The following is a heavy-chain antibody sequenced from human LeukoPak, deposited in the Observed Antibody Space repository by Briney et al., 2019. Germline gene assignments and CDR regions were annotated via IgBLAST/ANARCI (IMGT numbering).Heavy chain of an antibody. D-gene: IGHD3-22*01. Sequence: PGGSLRLSCAASGFTFTSYAMSWVRQAPGKGLEWVSGIGESGDNTYYADSVKGRFTISRDTSKSTLYLQLSSLRAEDTAIYYCAKGIHSTGYYPFDYWGQGTLVTVSS. CDR2: IGESGDNT. CDR1: GFTFTSYA. CDR3: AKGIHSTGYYPFDY. V-gene: IGHV3-23*01. J-gene: IGHJ4*02.